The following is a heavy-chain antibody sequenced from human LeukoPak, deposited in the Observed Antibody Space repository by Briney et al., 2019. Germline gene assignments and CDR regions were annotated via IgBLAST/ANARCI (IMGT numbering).Heavy chain of an antibody. CDR2: MNPNSGNT. CDR1: GYTFTSYD. D-gene: IGHD3-10*01. CDR3: ARLFRQGVRGVIGY. J-gene: IGHJ4*02. V-gene: IGHV1-8*01. Sequence: ASVKVSCTASGYTFTSYDINWVRQAPGQGLEWMGWMNPNSGNTCYAQKFQGRVTMTRNTSISTAYMELSSLRSEDTAVYYCARLFRQGVRGVIGYWGQGTLVTVSS.